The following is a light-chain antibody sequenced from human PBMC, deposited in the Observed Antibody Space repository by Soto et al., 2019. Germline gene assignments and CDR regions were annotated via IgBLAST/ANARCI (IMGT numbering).Light chain of an antibody. CDR2: DVN. CDR3: CSYTSSSTPVV. CDR1: SSDVGGYNY. Sequence: QSALTQPASVSGSPGQSITISCTGTSSDVGGYNYVSWYQQHPGKAPKLMIYDVNNRPSGVSNRFSGSKSGNTASLTISGLQAEDEADYYCCSYTSSSTPVVFGGGTKVTVL. J-gene: IGLJ2*01. V-gene: IGLV2-14*03.